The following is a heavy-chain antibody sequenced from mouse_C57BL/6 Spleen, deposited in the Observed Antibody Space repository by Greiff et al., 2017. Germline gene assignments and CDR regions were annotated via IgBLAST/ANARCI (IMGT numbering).Heavy chain of an antibody. V-gene: IGHV5-4*01. CDR3: ARDWDYYGSSYD. D-gene: IGHD1-1*01. J-gene: IGHJ2*01. Sequence: DVKLVESGGGLVKPGGSLKLSCAASGFTFSSYAMSWVRQTPEKRLEWVATISDGGSYTYYPDNVKGRFTISRDNAKNNLYLQMSHLKSEDTAMYYCARDWDYYGSSYDWGQGTTLTVSS. CDR2: ISDGGSYT. CDR1: GFTFSSYA.